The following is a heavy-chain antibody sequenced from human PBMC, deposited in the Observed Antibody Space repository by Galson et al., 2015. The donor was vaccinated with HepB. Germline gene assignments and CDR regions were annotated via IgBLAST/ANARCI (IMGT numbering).Heavy chain of an antibody. J-gene: IGHJ6*02. CDR1: GFTFSNYG. V-gene: IGHV3-33*01. D-gene: IGHD4-23*01. CDR2: IWYDGSNK. CDR3: ARGEGGNPLVGYYYYGMDV. Sequence: SLRLSCAASGFTFSNYGMHWVRQAPGKGLEWVAVIWYDGSNKYYAGSVKGRFTISRDNSKNTLYLQMNSLRAEDTAVYYCARGEGGNPLVGYYYYGMDVWGQGTTVTVSS.